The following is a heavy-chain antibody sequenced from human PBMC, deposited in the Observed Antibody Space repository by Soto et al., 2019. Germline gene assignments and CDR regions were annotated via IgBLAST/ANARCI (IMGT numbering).Heavy chain of an antibody. CDR2: INTDGSST. CDR1: GFTFSSYW. Sequence: EVQLVESGGGLVQPGGSLRLSCAASGFTFSSYWMHWVRQAPGKGLVWVSRINTDGSSTSYADSVKGRFTISRDNARNTLYRQMNSLRAEDTAVYYCASQIVVVPAATDYWGQGTLVTVSS. D-gene: IGHD2-2*01. J-gene: IGHJ4*02. V-gene: IGHV3-74*01. CDR3: ASQIVVVPAATDY.